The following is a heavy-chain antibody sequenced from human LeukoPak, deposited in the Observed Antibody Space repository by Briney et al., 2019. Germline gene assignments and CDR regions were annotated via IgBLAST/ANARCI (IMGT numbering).Heavy chain of an antibody. D-gene: IGHD6-13*01. J-gene: IGHJ4*02. V-gene: IGHV4-59*01. CDR3: ASGPYPAAGTDHQFDY. CDR1: GASISTYY. Sequence: SETLSLTCTVSGASISTYYWSWIRQPPGKGLEWIAYVYYSGITHYNPSLKSRVTISTDTSKNQFSLRLTSVTAADTAVYNCASGPYPAAGTDHQFDYWGQGTLVTVFS. CDR2: VYYSGIT.